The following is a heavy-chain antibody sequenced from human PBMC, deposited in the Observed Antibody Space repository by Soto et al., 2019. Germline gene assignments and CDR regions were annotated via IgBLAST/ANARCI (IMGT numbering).Heavy chain of an antibody. D-gene: IGHD6-19*01. Sequence: QLQLQESGPGLVKPSETLSLTCTVSGDSISSSSYYWGWIRQPPGKGLEWIGSIYYSGSTYYNPSLKRRVTISVDTSKNQFSLKLSSVTAADTAVYYWATHSSGWSKNAFDIWGQGTMVTVSS. J-gene: IGHJ3*02. CDR2: IYYSGST. CDR3: ATHSSGWSKNAFDI. CDR1: GDSISSSSYY. V-gene: IGHV4-39*01.